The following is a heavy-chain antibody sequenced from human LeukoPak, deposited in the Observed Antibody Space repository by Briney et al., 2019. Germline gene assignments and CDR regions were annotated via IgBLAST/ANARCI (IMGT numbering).Heavy chain of an antibody. J-gene: IGHJ4*02. V-gene: IGHV1-46*01. Sequence: ASVKVSCKASGYTFTSYYMHWARQAPGQGLEWMGIINPSGGSTGYAQKFQGRVTMTRDTSTSTVYMELSSLRSEDTAVYYCARDWAQGGHPVDYWGQGTLVTVSS. CDR3: ARDWAQGGHPVDY. CDR1: GYTFTSYY. CDR2: INPSGGST. D-gene: IGHD3-16*01.